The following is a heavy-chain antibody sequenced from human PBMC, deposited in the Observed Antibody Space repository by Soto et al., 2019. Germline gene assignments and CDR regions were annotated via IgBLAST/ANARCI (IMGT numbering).Heavy chain of an antibody. CDR3: ARIQGIVPDAS. V-gene: IGHV1-69*13. J-gene: IGHJ4*02. Sequence: SVKVSCKAFGGTFSSYAISWVRQAPGRGLEWMGGIIPIFGTANYAQKFQGRVTITADESTSTAYMELSSLRSEDTAVYYCARIQGIVPDASWGQGTLVPVSS. D-gene: IGHD2-2*01. CDR2: IIPIFGTA. CDR1: GGTFSSYA.